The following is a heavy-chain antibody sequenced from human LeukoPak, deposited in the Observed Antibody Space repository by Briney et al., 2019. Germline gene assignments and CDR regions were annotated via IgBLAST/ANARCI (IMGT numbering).Heavy chain of an antibody. V-gene: IGHV1-69*06. CDR2: IIPIFGTA. J-gene: IGHJ6*03. CDR3: ARGLSMVRGAIRERPYYYYYMDV. D-gene: IGHD3-10*01. Sequence: GASVKVSCKASGGTFSSYAISWVRQAPGQGLEWMGGIIPIFGTANYAQKFQGRVTITADKSTSTAYMELSSLRSEDTAVYYCARGLSMVRGAIRERPYYYYYMDVWGKGTTVTVSS. CDR1: GGTFSSYA.